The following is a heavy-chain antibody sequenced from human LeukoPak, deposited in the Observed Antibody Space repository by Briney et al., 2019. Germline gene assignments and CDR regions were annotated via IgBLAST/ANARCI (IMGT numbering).Heavy chain of an antibody. CDR2: ISSDGTNT. Sequence: GGSLRLSCAASGFTFNTYWMHWVRQAPGKGLVWVSRISSDGTNTGYADSVKGRFTISRDNAKNTVYLQMNSLRAEDTAVYYCVRDGGNYWFDPWGQGTLVTVSS. CDR1: GFTFNTYW. J-gene: IGHJ5*02. CDR3: VRDGGNYWFDP. D-gene: IGHD4-23*01. V-gene: IGHV3-74*01.